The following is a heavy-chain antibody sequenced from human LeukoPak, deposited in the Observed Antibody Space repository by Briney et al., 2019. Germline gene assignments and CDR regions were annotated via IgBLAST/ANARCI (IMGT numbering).Heavy chain of an antibody. CDR1: GDSISSGDYY. V-gene: IGHV4-61*02. Sequence: PSETLSLTCTVSGDSISSGDYYWRWIRQPAGTGLEWIGRISSSGSTNYNPSLKSRVTISVDASKNQFSLNLSSVTAADTAVYYCARHFPMVRGVIITVSRARAGWFDPWGQGTLVTVSS. CDR3: ARHFPMVRGVIITVSRARAGWFDP. J-gene: IGHJ5*02. CDR2: ISSSGST. D-gene: IGHD3-10*01.